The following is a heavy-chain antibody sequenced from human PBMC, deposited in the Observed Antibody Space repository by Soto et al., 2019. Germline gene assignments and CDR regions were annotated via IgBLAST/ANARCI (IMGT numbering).Heavy chain of an antibody. CDR3: ASPRITIFGVPPMGTYHYYGMDV. J-gene: IGHJ6*02. CDR2: IIPIFGTP. D-gene: IGHD3-3*01. V-gene: IGHV1-69*01. Sequence: QVQLVQSGAEVKKPGSSVKVSCKASGGTFSSYGISWVRQAPGQGLEWMGGIIPIFGTPNYAQKFQGRVTITADESTTQVYLVLRSLRSEETAVFYCASPRITIFGVPPMGTYHYYGMDVWGQGTTVTVSS. CDR1: GGTFSSYG.